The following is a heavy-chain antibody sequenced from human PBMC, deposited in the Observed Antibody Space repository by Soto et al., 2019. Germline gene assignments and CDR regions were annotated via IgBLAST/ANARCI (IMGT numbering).Heavy chain of an antibody. Sequence: EVQLVESGGGLVQPGGSLRLSCAASGFTFSNYWMSWVRQDPGKGLEWVANIKQDGSEKYYVDSVKGRFIISRDNAKNSLFLQMNSLRVEDTAVYYCARGSGWYLPWGQGTLVTVSS. J-gene: IGHJ5*02. CDR2: IKQDGSEK. CDR1: GFTFSNYW. V-gene: IGHV3-7*04. CDR3: ARGSGWYLP. D-gene: IGHD6-19*01.